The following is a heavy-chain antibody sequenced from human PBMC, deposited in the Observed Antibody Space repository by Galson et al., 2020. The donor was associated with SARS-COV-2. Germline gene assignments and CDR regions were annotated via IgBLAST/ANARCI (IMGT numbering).Heavy chain of an antibody. CDR2: INHSGSN. V-gene: IGHV4-34*01. CDR3: ARGYVVVAATPGYYYYYGMDV. J-gene: IGHJ6*02. CDR1: ARSFSGYY. D-gene: IGHD2-15*01. Sequence: SEPQSLTCAVYARSFSGYYWSWIRQPPGTGLEWIGEINHSGSNNYNPSLKSRVTISVDTSKNQFSLKLSSVTAADTAVYHCARGYVVVAATPGYYYYYGMDVWGQGTTVTVSS.